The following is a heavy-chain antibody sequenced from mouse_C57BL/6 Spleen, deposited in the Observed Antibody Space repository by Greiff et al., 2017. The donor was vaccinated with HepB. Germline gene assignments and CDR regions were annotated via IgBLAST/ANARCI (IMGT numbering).Heavy chain of an antibody. Sequence: VQLQQSGPELVKPGASVKISCKASGYTFTDYYMNWVKQSHGKSLEWIGDINPNNGGTSYNQKFKGKATLTVDKSSSTAYMELRSLTSEDSAVYYCVYGSSYWGQGTTLTVSS. V-gene: IGHV1-26*01. J-gene: IGHJ2*01. CDR3: VYGSSY. D-gene: IGHD1-1*01. CDR2: INPNNGGT. CDR1: GYTFTDYY.